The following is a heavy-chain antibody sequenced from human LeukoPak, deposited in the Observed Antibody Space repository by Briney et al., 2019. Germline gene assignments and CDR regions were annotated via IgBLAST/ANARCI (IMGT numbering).Heavy chain of an antibody. J-gene: IGHJ4*02. Sequence: SETLSRTCTVSGGSISSYYWSWIRQPPGKELEWIGYIYYSGSTNYNPSLKSRVTISVDTSKNQFSLKLSSVTAADTAVYYCARSFHYDSSVPPGYWGQGTLVTVSS. V-gene: IGHV4-59*08. CDR2: IYYSGST. D-gene: IGHD3-22*01. CDR1: GGSISSYY. CDR3: ARSFHYDSSVPPGY.